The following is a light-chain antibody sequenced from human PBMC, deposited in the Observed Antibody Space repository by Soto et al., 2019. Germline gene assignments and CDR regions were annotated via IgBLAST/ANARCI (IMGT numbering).Light chain of an antibody. CDR1: TSDVGNYNY. Sequence: QSALTQPASVSGSPGQSITIACTGSTSDVGNYNYVSWYQHHPGKAPKLMIYEVRNQPSGVSNRFSGSKSDNTASLTISGLQTEDEGDYYCTSYTSDSTHVFGTGTKVTVL. V-gene: IGLV2-14*01. CDR3: TSYTSDSTHV. J-gene: IGLJ1*01. CDR2: EVR.